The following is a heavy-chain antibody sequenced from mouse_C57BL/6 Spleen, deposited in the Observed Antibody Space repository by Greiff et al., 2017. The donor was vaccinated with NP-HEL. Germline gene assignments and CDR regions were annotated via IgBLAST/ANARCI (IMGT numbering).Heavy chain of an antibody. CDR1: GYTFTDHT. CDR2: IYPGSGST. D-gene: IGHD2-5*01. V-gene: IGHV1-78*01. J-gene: IGHJ4*01. Sequence: VQLQQSDAELVKPGASVKISCKVSGYTFTDHTIHWMKQRPGQGLEWIGDIYPGSGSTNYNEKFKSKATLTVDTSSSTAYMQLSSLTSEDSAVYYCARGVYYSNYYAMDYWGQGTSVTVSS. CDR3: ARGVYYSNYYAMDY.